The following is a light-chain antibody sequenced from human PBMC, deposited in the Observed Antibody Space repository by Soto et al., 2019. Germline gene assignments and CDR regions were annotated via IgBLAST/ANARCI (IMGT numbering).Light chain of an antibody. Sequence: DMRLTQSPSSLSASIGDRVTITCQASHDIATYLNWYQQKPGKPPKLLIYDASTLEKGVPSRFSGSGSVTDFTFTIFTLQPEDFATYYCQEFDHPPPLIFGGGTKVEMK. CDR3: QEFDHPPPLI. V-gene: IGKV1-33*01. J-gene: IGKJ4*01. CDR1: HDIATY. CDR2: DAS.